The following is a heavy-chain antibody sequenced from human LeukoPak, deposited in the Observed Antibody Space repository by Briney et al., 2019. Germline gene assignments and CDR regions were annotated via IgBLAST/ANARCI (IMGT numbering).Heavy chain of an antibody. Sequence: PGGSLRLSCAASGFTFSSYEMNWVRKAPPKGLEWVSYISSCGSTIYYANSANGRFHISRDNAKHSLYLQMNSLRVEDTAVYYCASGLDYWGQGTLVTVSS. V-gene: IGHV3-48*03. CDR3: ASGLDY. CDR2: ISSCGSTI. CDR1: GFTFSSYE. J-gene: IGHJ4*02.